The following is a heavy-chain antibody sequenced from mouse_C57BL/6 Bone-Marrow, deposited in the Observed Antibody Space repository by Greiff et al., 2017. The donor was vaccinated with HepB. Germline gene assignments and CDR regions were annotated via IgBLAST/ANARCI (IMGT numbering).Heavy chain of an antibody. CDR3: ARSPPDYGSSYEKDY. CDR1: GYTFTSYG. Sequence: QVQLQQSGAELARPGASVKLSCKASGYTFTSYGISWVKQRTGQGLEWIGEIYPRSGNTYYNEKFKGKATLTADKSSSTAYMELRSLTSEDSAVYFCARSPPDYGSSYEKDYWGQGTTLTVSS. CDR2: IYPRSGNT. J-gene: IGHJ2*01. D-gene: IGHD1-1*01. V-gene: IGHV1-81*01.